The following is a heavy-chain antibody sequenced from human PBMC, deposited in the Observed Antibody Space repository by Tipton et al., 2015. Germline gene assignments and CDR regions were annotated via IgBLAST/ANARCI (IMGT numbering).Heavy chain of an antibody. J-gene: IGHJ4*02. V-gene: IGHV4-39*07. CDR2: TTQSGST. D-gene: IGHD6-25*01. CDR3: ARADAALDY. Sequence: TLSLTCTVSGASISSGGYYWSWIRQPPGKGLEWIGETTQSGSTHYNPSLKSRVTISLDTSKNQFSLNLSSVTAADTAVYYCARADAALDYWGQGTLVTVSS. CDR1: GASISSGGYY.